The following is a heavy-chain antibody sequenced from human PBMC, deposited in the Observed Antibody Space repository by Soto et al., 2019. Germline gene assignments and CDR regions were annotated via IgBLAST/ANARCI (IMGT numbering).Heavy chain of an antibody. CDR3: ARVPERFCSGGSCYTRPVDY. CDR1: GFTFSTTR. V-gene: IGHV3-74*01. D-gene: IGHD2-15*01. Sequence: PGGSLRLSCAVSGFTFSTTRMPWARQTPERGLFWVSHINTDGSSTNYADSVKGRFTISRDNAKNSLYLQMNSLRAEDTAVYFCARVPERFCSGGSCYTRPVDYWGQGTLVTVSS. J-gene: IGHJ4*02. CDR2: INTDGSST.